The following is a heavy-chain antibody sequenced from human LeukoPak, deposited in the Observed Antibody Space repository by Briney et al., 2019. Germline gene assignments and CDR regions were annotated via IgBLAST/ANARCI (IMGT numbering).Heavy chain of an antibody. Sequence: PGGSLRLSCAASGFTFSSYSMNWVRQAPGKGLEWVSSISSSSSYIYYADSVKGRFTISRDNAKNSLYLQMNSLRAEDTAVYYCARADWDTAMIDYWGLGTLVTVSS. D-gene: IGHD5-18*01. CDR1: GFTFSSYS. CDR3: ARADWDTAMIDY. CDR2: ISSSSSYI. J-gene: IGHJ4*02. V-gene: IGHV3-21*01.